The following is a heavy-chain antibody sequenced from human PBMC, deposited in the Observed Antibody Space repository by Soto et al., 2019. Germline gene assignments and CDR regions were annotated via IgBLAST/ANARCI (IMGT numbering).Heavy chain of an antibody. D-gene: IGHD4-17*01. V-gene: IGHV4-34*01. CDR3: ARGPDYGDYVHYPDY. J-gene: IGHJ4*02. Sequence: SETLSLTCAVYGGSFSGYYWSWIRQPPGKGLEWIGEINHSGSTNYNPSLKSRVTISVDTSKNQFSLKLSSVTAADTAVYYCARGPDYGDYVHYPDYWGQGTLVTVSS. CDR2: INHSGST. CDR1: GGSFSGYY.